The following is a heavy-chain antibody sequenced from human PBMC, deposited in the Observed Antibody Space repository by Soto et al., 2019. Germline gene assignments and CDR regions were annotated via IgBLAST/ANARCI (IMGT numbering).Heavy chain of an antibody. CDR1: ECAFVDDR. Sequence: SVRLSGVAAECAFVDDRRSCVRQAPGKGLEWVSGINWNGGSTGYADSVKGRFTISRDNAKNSLYLQMNSLRAEDTALYHCARDSLYCSSSSWYELALRDPEGWFDPWGQGTLVTVSS. D-gene: IGHD6-13*01. CDR3: ARDSLYCSSSSWYELALRDPEGWFDP. J-gene: IGHJ5*02. CDR2: INWNGGST. V-gene: IGHV3-20*01.